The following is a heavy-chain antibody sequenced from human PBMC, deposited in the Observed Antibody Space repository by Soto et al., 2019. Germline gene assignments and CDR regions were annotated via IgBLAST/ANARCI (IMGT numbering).Heavy chain of an antibody. V-gene: IGHV3-66*04. J-gene: IGHJ6*03. D-gene: IGHD1-1*01. Sequence: EVQLVESGGGLVQPGGSLRLSCAASGFTVSSNYMSWVRQAPGKGLEWVSVIYSGGSTYYADSVKGRFTISRDNSKNTLYLQMNSLRAEDTAVYYCARQTGTYYYYYYRAVWGNGDTVTVSS. CDR2: IYSGGST. CDR3: ARQTGTYYYYYYRAV. CDR1: GFTVSSNY.